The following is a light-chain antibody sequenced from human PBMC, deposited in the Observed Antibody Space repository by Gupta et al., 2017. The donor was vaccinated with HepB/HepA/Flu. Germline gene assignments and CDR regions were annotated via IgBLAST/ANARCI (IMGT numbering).Light chain of an antibody. CDR2: AAS. CDR1: QSVSSTY. J-gene: IGKJ1*01. Sequence: EIVLTQSPGTLSLSPGERVTLSCRASQSVSSTYLAWYQQKPGQAPRLLIHAASSRATGIPDRFSGSGSGTDFTLTISRLEPEDFGMYYCQQDGSSPTTFGPGTKVEIK. V-gene: IGKV3-20*01. CDR3: QQDGSSPTT.